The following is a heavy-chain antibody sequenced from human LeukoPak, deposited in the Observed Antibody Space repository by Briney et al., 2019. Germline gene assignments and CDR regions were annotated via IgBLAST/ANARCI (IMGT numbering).Heavy chain of an antibody. D-gene: IGHD3-9*01. Sequence: ASVKVSCKAPGYTFTGYYMHWVRQAPGQGLEWMGWINPNSGGTNYAQKFQGRVTMTRDTSISTAYMELSRLRSDDTAVYYCARDFYDKVPYYYGMDVWGQGTTVTVSS. V-gene: IGHV1-2*02. CDR2: INPNSGGT. CDR1: GYTFTGYY. CDR3: ARDFYDKVPYYYGMDV. J-gene: IGHJ6*02.